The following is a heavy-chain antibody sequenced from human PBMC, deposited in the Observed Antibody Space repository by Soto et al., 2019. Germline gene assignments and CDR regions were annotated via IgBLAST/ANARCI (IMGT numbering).Heavy chain of an antibody. Sequence: VQLQESGPGLVTPSQTLSLTCTVFGGSVSIGDYLWSWIRQRPGKGLEWIGYIHDSGNTYYNPSLQSRVTISLDTSKNQFSLKVTSMTAADTAVYFCAMARGGDSGDYASLFDRWGQGNLVTVSS. D-gene: IGHD4-17*01. CDR1: GGSVSIGDYL. CDR3: AMARGGDSGDYASLFDR. J-gene: IGHJ5*02. CDR2: IHDSGNT. V-gene: IGHV4-30-4*01.